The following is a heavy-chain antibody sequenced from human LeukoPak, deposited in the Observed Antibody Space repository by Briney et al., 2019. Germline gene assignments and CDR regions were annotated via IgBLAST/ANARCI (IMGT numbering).Heavy chain of an antibody. J-gene: IGHJ5*02. CDR2: INPSGGST. CDR1: GYTFTSYY. Sequence: GASVKVSCKASGYTFTSYYMHWVRQAPGQGLEWMGIINPSGGSTSYAQKLQGRVTMTTDTSTSTAYMELRSLRSDDTAVYYCARVVVVNNWFDPWGQGTLVTVSS. D-gene: IGHD2-15*01. CDR3: ARVVVVNNWFDP. V-gene: IGHV1-46*01.